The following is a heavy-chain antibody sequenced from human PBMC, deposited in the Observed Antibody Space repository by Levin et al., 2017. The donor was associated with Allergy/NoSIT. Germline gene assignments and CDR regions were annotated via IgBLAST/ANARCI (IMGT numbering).Heavy chain of an antibody. CDR2: IYHSGST. D-gene: IGHD3-22*01. V-gene: IGHV4-30-2*01. CDR1: GGSISSGGYS. Sequence: SQTLSLTCAVSGGSISSGGYSWSWIRQPPGKGLEWIGYIYHSGSTYYNPSLKSRVTISVDRSKNQFSLKLSSVTAADTAVYYCAREAYYYDSSGYYYYYYGMDVWGQGTTVTVSS. CDR3: AREAYYYDSSGYYYYYYGMDV. J-gene: IGHJ6*02.